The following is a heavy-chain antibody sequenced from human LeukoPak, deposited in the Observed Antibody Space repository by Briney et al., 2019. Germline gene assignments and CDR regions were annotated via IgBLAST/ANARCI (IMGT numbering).Heavy chain of an antibody. CDR3: TRYYGSGSPPFDY. D-gene: IGHD3-10*01. J-gene: IGHJ4*02. CDR2: ISSSSSYI. V-gene: IGHV3-21*01. CDR1: GFTFCSYS. Sequence: GGSLRLSCAASGFTFCSYSMNWVRQAPGKGLEWVSSISSSSSYIYYADSVKGRFTISRDNAKNSLYLQMKSLRAEDTAVYFCTRYYGSGSPPFDYWGQGTLVTVSS.